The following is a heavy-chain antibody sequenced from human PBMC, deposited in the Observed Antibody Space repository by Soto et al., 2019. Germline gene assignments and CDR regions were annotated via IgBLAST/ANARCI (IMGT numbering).Heavy chain of an antibody. V-gene: IGHV4-30-2*01. CDR3: ARGLRIFYYDTQAGGY. CDR1: GDTISTGGYT. CDR2: TYHSGST. Sequence: SETLSLTCDVSGDTISTGGYTWAWIRQPPGKALEWIGHTYHSGSTNYNPSLKSRVTISVDTSKNQFSLKLSSVTAADTAVYYCARGLRIFYYDTQAGGYWGQGTLVTVSS. D-gene: IGHD3-22*01. J-gene: IGHJ4*02.